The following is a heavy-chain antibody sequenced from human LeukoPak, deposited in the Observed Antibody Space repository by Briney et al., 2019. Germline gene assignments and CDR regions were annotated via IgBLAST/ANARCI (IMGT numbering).Heavy chain of an antibody. CDR3: ARANYDFWSGYPTTLYYYYYMDV. CDR1: GFTFSSYS. D-gene: IGHD3-3*01. CDR2: ISSSSSHI. Sequence: PGGSLRLSCAASGFTFSSYSMNWVRQAPGKGLEWVSSISSSSSHIYYADSVKGRFTISRDNAKNSLYLQMNSLRAEDTAVYYCARANYDFWSGYPTTLYYYYYMDVWGKGTTVTVSS. J-gene: IGHJ6*03. V-gene: IGHV3-21*01.